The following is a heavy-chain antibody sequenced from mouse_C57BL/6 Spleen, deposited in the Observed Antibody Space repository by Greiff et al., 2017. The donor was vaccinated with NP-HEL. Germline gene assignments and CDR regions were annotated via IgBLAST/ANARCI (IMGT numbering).Heavy chain of an antibody. V-gene: IGHV5-17*01. Sequence: DVHLVESGGGLVKPGGSLKLSCAASGFTFSDYGMHWVRQAPEKGLEWVAYISSGSSTIYYADTVKGRFTISRDNAKNNLFLQMTSLRSEDTAMYYCARPGGSSYYFDYWGQGTTLTVSS. CDR3: ARPGGSSYYFDY. J-gene: IGHJ2*01. CDR2: ISSGSSTI. CDR1: GFTFSDYG. D-gene: IGHD1-1*01.